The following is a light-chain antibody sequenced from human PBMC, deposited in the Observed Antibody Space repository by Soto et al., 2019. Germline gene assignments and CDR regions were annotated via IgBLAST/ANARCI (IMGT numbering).Light chain of an antibody. CDR1: QSVSAY. J-gene: IGKJ2*01. CDR3: QQRSGWPPVYS. CDR2: DAS. Sequence: EIVLTQSPATLPLSPGESATLSCRASQSVSAYLAWYQQKPGQAPRLLIHDASSRATGIPARFSGSGSGTEFTLTINSLEPEDFAVYYCQQRSGWPPVYSFGQGTKVEIK. V-gene: IGKV3-11*01.